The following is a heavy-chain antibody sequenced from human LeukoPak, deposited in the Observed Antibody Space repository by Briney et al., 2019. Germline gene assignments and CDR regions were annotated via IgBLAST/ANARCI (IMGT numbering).Heavy chain of an antibody. J-gene: IGHJ4*02. V-gene: IGHV3-33*06. CDR2: IWYDGSNK. D-gene: IGHD2/OR15-2a*01. CDR3: AKDNDHWNSHHRGRGLDY. Sequence: GGSPRLSCAASGYNFNDYAMHWVRQALDKGLEWVAAIWYDGSNKYYADSVKGRFTISRDNSKSTLYLQMDSLRAEDTAVYYCAKDNDHWNSHHRGRGLDYWGQGTLVTVSS. CDR1: GYNFNDYA.